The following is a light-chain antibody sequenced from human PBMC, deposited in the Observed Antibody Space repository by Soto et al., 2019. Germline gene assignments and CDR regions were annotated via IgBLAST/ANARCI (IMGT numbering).Light chain of an antibody. Sequence: VVLTQSPRTLSLSPGERATLSCRASQNVNNNYVAWYQQRPGQAPSLLIYGASDRATAVPDRFSGSVCGTDFTLTISRLEPEEFAVYYCQQHGRSITLGGWT. CDR1: QNVNNNY. CDR2: GAS. V-gene: IGKV3-20*01. J-gene: IGKJ4*01. CDR3: QQHGRSIT.